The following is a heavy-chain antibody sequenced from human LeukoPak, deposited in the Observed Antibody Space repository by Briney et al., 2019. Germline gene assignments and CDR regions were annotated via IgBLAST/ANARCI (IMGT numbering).Heavy chain of an antibody. CDR3: ARYYGDTTNALDF. D-gene: IGHD2-21*01. V-gene: IGHV3-33*01. CDR1: GFTFSSYG. J-gene: IGHJ3*01. Sequence: PGGSLRLSCAASGFTFSSYGMHWVRQAPGKGLEWVAVIWYDGSQKYYADSVKGRFTISRDSYENTLYLQMNSLRAEDTAVYYCARYYGDTTNALDFWGQGTMVTVSS. CDR2: IWYDGSQK.